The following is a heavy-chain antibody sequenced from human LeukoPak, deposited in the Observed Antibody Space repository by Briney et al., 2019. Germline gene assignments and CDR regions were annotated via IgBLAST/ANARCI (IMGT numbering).Heavy chain of an antibody. CDR3: ARDCSGGSCYSDY. CDR1: GGTFSSYA. J-gene: IGHJ4*02. D-gene: IGHD2-15*01. CDR2: IIPIFGTA. V-gene: IGHV1-69*06. Sequence: GASVKVSCKASGGTFSSYAISWVRQAPGQGLEWMGGIIPIFGTANYAQKFQGRVTITADKSTSTAYMELSSLRSEDTAVYYCARDCSGGSCYSDYWGQGTLVTVSS.